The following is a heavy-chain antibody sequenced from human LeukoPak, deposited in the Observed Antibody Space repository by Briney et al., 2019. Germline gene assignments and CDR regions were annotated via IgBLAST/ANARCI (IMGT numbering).Heavy chain of an antibody. D-gene: IGHD5-24*01. CDR1: GGSVNNYY. CDR3: ARGSREMSTIFDY. J-gene: IGHJ4*02. V-gene: IGHV4-59*02. Sequence: PSETLSLTCSVAGGSVNNYYWSWIRQPPGRGLEWIAYVHYTGSTNYNPSLKSRVTMSVDTAKNQFSLRLNSVTAADTAVYYCARGSREMSTIFDYWGQGTLVTVSS. CDR2: VHYTGST.